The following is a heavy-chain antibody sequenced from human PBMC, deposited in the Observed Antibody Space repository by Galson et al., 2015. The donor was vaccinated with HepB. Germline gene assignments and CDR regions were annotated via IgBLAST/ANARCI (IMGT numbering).Heavy chain of an antibody. CDR1: GSTLFELS. Sequence: SVKVSCKVSGSTLFELSIHWVRQVPGKGLEWMGGPTPADGETFYAQKFQGRVTMTEQTSANIGYMEMSSLTSEDTAVYYCATREGRGYFDFWGQGTLVTVAS. V-gene: IGHV1-24*01. J-gene: IGHJ4*02. D-gene: IGHD2-15*01. CDR2: PTPADGET. CDR3: ATREGRGYFDF.